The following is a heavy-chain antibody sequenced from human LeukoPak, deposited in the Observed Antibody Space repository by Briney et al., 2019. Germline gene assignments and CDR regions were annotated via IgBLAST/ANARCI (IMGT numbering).Heavy chain of an antibody. CDR1: DGSINSYY. V-gene: IGHV4-59*01. CDR3: ARGRSNYYGMDV. CDR2: IYYNGNT. J-gene: IGHJ6*02. Sequence: KTSETLSLTCSVSDGSINSYYWSWIRRPPGKGLEWIGYIYYNGNTNYSPSLKSRVTMSVDTSKNLFSLKVSSVTAADTAVYYCARGRSNYYGMDVWGQGTTVTVSS. D-gene: IGHD1-26*01.